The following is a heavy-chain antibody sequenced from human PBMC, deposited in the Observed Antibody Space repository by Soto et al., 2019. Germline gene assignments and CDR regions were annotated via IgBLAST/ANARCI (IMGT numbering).Heavy chain of an antibody. CDR2: IIPIFGTA. Sequence: QVQLVQSGAEVKKPGSSVKVSCKASGGTFSSYAISWVRQAPGQGLEWMGGIIPIFGTANYAQKFQGRVTITADESTRTAYMEMSSVRSEDTAVYYCARGDCSSTSCRPYYFDYWGQGTLVTVSS. V-gene: IGHV1-69*01. J-gene: IGHJ4*02. CDR1: GGTFSSYA. D-gene: IGHD2-2*01. CDR3: ARGDCSSTSCRPYYFDY.